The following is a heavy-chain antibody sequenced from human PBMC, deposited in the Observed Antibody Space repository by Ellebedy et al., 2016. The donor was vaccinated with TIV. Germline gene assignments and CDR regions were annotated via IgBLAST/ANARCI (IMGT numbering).Heavy chain of an antibody. CDR2: IYYSGST. CDR3: ARGRPVVSPTYPAWDFDY. Sequence: SETLSLXXTDSGGSISSYYWSWIRQPPGKGLEWIGYIYYSGSTNYNPSLKSRVTISVDTSKNQFSLKLSSVTAADTAVYYCARGRPVVSPTYPAWDFDYWGQGTLVTVSS. V-gene: IGHV4-59*12. D-gene: IGHD4-23*01. J-gene: IGHJ4*02. CDR1: GGSISSYY.